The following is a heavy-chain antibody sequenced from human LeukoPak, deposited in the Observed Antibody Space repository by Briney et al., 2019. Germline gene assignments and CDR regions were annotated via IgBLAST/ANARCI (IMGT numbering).Heavy chain of an antibody. D-gene: IGHD3-3*01. J-gene: IGHJ4*02. Sequence: ASVKVSCKASGYTFTSYDINWVRQATGQGLEWMGWMNPNSGNTGYAQKFQGRVTMTRNTSISTAYMELRSLRSDDTAVYYCARAPGYDFWSGYSKFDYWGQGTLVTVSS. V-gene: IGHV1-8*01. CDR1: GYTFTSYD. CDR3: ARAPGYDFWSGYSKFDY. CDR2: MNPNSGNT.